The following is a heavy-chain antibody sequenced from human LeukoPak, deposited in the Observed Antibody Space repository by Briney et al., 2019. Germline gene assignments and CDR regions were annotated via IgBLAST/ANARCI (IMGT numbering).Heavy chain of an antibody. CDR3: AREGSHYYDSSGKTSDAFDI. CDR2: INLSGGST. CDR1: GYTFTSYH. D-gene: IGHD3-22*01. Sequence: ASVKVSCKASGYTFTSYHMHWVRQAPGQGLEWMGKINLSGGSTTYAQKFQGRVTMTRDTSTSTVYMELSSLRSEDTAVYYCAREGSHYYDSSGKTSDAFDIWGQGTMVTVSS. J-gene: IGHJ3*02. V-gene: IGHV1-46*01.